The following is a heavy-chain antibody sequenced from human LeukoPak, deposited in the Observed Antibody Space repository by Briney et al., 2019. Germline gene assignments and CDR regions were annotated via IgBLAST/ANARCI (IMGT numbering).Heavy chain of an antibody. V-gene: IGHV3-74*01. CDR1: GLTFSNYW. D-gene: IGHD2-21*01. J-gene: IGHJ5*02. CDR3: ARDGVEFYNWFDP. CDR2: INSDGSST. Sequence: GGSLRLSCAASGLTFSNYWMSWVRQAPGKGLVWVSRINSDGSSTTYADSVKGRFTISRDNAKNTLYLQMNSLRAEDTAVYYCARDGVEFYNWFDPWGQGTLVTVSS.